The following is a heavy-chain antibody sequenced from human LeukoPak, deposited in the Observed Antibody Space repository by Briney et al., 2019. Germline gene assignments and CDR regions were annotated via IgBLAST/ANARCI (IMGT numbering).Heavy chain of an antibody. V-gene: IGHV1-8*01. CDR3: ARVIGQFIVKREHWFDP. CDR2: MNPNSGNT. CDR1: GYTFTSYD. Sequence: ASVKVPCKASGYTFTSYDINWVRQATGQGLEWMGWMNPNSGNTGYAQKFQGRVTMTRNTSISTAYMELSSLRSEDTAVYYCARVIGQFIVKREHWFDPWGQGTLVTVSS. D-gene: IGHD1-26*01. J-gene: IGHJ5*02.